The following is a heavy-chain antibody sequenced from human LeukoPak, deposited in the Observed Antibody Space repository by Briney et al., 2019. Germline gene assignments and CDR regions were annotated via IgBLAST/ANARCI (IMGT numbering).Heavy chain of an antibody. J-gene: IGHJ4*02. D-gene: IGHD3-10*01. CDR1: GGSISSYY. CDR3: ARRSWGVYYFDY. CDR2: IYTSGST. Sequence: SETLSLTCTVSGGSISSYYWSWIRQPPGKGLEWVGYIYTSGSTNYNPSLKSRVTISVDTSKNQFSLKLSSVTAADTAVYYCARRSWGVYYFDYWGQGTLVTVSS. V-gene: IGHV4-4*09.